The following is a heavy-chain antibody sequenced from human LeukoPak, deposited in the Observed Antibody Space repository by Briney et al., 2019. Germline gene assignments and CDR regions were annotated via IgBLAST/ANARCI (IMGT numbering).Heavy chain of an antibody. CDR2: VSGDGTTT. CDR3: ARGGGGVVRNGLDV. V-gene: IGHV3-74*01. J-gene: IGHJ6*02. CDR1: GFTFSTYW. D-gene: IGHD2-15*01. Sequence: PGGSLRLSCAASGFTFSTYWMHWVRQAPGKGLVWVSRVSGDGTTTNYADSVKGRFSISRDNAKNTLFLQVSSLTDEGTAVYYCARGGGGVVRNGLDVWGLGTAVTVSS.